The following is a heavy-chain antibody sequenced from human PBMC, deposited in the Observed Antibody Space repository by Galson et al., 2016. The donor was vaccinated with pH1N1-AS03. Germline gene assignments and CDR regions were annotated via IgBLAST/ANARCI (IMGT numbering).Heavy chain of an antibody. Sequence: SLRLSCADSGFSFGSLWMTWIRQLPGKGLEWVAKISQDGSEKYYVDSVKGRFTISRDNAQNSLYLQMSSLRAEDTATYYCARGGRSTSWYWRDWGRGARVTVSS. J-gene: IGHJ4*02. CDR3: ARGGRSTSWYWRD. CDR1: GFSFGSLW. D-gene: IGHD2-8*02. V-gene: IGHV3-7*01. CDR2: ISQDGSEK.